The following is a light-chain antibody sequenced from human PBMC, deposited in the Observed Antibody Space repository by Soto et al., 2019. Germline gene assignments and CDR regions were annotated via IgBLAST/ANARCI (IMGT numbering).Light chain of an antibody. CDR2: GAS. CDR1: QSVSSN. Sequence: EIVLTRSPATLSLSPLERASRSCMASQSVSSNLAWYQQKPGQAPRLLISGASTRATGVPARFSGSGSGTEFTLTITSLQSEDFAVYCCQQYNNWPLTFGPGTRLEI. V-gene: IGKV3D-15*01. CDR3: QQYNNWPLT. J-gene: IGKJ5*01.